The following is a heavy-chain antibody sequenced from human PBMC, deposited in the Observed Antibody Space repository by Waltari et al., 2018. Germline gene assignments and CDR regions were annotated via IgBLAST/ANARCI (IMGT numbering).Heavy chain of an antibody. Sequence: QVQLQQWGAGLLKPSETLSLTCAVYGGSFSGYYWSWIRQPPGKGLEWIGEINHSGSTNYNPSFKSRVTISVDTSKNQFSLKLSSVTAADTAVYYCARAIRQKYYFDYWGQGTLVTVSS. J-gene: IGHJ4*02. CDR1: GGSFSGYY. CDR2: INHSGST. CDR3: ARAIRQKYYFDY. V-gene: IGHV4-34*01.